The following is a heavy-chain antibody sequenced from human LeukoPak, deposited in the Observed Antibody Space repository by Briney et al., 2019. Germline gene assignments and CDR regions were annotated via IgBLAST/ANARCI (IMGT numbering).Heavy chain of an antibody. Sequence: GGSLRLSCAASGFTFDDYAMHWVRQAPGKGLEWVSGISWNSGSIGYADSVKGRFTISRDNAKNSLYLQMNSLRAEDTALYYCAKDIAAAGTGWYFDLWGRGTLVTVSS. CDR2: ISWNSGSI. CDR1: GFTFDDYA. D-gene: IGHD6-13*01. J-gene: IGHJ2*01. V-gene: IGHV3-9*01. CDR3: AKDIAAAGTGWYFDL.